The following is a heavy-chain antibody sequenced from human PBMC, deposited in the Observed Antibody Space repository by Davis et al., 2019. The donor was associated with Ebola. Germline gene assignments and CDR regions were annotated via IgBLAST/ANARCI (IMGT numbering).Heavy chain of an antibody. J-gene: IGHJ4*02. V-gene: IGHV2-5*02. CDR3: AQAYNWNYVY. Sequence: SGPTLVNPTQTLTLTCTFSGFSLSPRGVGVVWIRQPPGKSLEWLALIYWDDDKRYSPSLKSRLTITNDNSKNQVVLTMTSMDPVDTATYYCAQAYNWNYVYWGQGTLVTVSS. CDR1: GFSLSPRGVG. CDR2: IYWDDDK. D-gene: IGHD1-7*01.